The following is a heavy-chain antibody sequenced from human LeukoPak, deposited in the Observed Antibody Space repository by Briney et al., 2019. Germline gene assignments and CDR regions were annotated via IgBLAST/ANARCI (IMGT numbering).Heavy chain of an antibody. CDR1: GGSFSSGSYY. V-gene: IGHV4-61*01. J-gene: IGHJ6*02. D-gene: IGHD3-22*01. CDR3: ARDPGGDSSGYSPSYYYYYYGMDV. CDR2: IYYSGST. Sequence: NPSETLSLTCTVSGGSFSSGSYYWSWIRQPPGKGLEWIGYIYYSGSTNYNPSLKSRVTISVDASKNQFSLKLSSVTAADTAVYYCARDPGGDSSGYSPSYYYYYYGMDVWGQGTTVTVSS.